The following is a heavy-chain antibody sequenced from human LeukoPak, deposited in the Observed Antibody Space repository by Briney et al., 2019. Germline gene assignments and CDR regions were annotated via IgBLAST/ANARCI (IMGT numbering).Heavy chain of an antibody. J-gene: IGHJ5*01. CDR3: ARSSHYTIPFDS. D-gene: IGHD2-2*02. V-gene: IGHV3-74*01. CDR2: INSDGSVT. CDR1: AFRFSSYW. Sequence: GGSLRLSCAASAFRFSSYWMHWVRQAPGKGLVWVSRINSDGSVTTFADSVKGRFTISRDNAMDTVYLQMDSLTVEDTAVYFCARSSHYTIPFDSWGQGMLVTVSS.